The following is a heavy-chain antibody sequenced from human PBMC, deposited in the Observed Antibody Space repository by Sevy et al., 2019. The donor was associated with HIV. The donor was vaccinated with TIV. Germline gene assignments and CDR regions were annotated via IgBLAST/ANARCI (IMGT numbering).Heavy chain of an antibody. Sequence: GGSLRLSCAASGFTFSSYAMSWVRQAPGKGLEWVSAISGSSSYIYYADSVKGRFTISRDNAKNSLYLQMNSLRAEDTAVYYCASRYCSGGSCYENWFDPWGQGTLVTVSS. J-gene: IGHJ5*02. D-gene: IGHD2-15*01. V-gene: IGHV3-21*01. CDR2: ISGSSSYI. CDR1: GFTFSSYA. CDR3: ASRYCSGGSCYENWFDP.